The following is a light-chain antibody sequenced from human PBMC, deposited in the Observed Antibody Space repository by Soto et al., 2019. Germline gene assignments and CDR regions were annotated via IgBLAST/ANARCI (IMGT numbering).Light chain of an antibody. V-gene: IGKV3-20*01. CDR2: GTS. CDR3: QQYTTSSWT. CDR1: KSDGSSY. J-gene: IGKJ1*01. Sequence: EVVLTQSPGTLSLSPGETATLSCTASKSDGSSYLAWYQQKPGQAPSVLIYGTSSRATGIPDRFSSSGSGTDFTLTIIRLEPEDFAVYYCQQYTTSSWTFGQGTKVDI.